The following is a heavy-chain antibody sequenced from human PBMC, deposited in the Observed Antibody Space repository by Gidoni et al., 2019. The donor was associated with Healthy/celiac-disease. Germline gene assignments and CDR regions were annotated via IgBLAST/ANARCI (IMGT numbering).Heavy chain of an antibody. V-gene: IGHV1-69*01. Sequence: QVQLVQSGAEVKKPGSSVKVSCKASGGTFSSYAISWVRQAPGQGLEWMGGIITSFGTATYAQKFQCIVTITADDSTSTAYMELSTLRSEDTAVYYCARVGGLWGYIYGYGFDYCVQGTLVTVSS. CDR2: IITSFGTA. CDR1: GGTFSSYA. D-gene: IGHD5-18*01. CDR3: ARVGGLWGYIYGYGFDY. J-gene: IGHJ4*02.